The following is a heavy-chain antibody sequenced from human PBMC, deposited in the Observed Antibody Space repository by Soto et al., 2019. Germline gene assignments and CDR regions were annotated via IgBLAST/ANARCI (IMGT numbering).Heavy chain of an antibody. CDR1: GGSFSGYY. V-gene: IGHV4-34*01. J-gene: IGHJ3*02. CDR2: INHSGST. CDR3: ARAATAYDAFDI. D-gene: IGHD5-18*01. Sequence: TLSLTCAVYGGSFSGYYWSWIRQPPGKGLEWIGEINHSGSTNYNPSLKSRVTISVDTSKNQFSLKLSSVTAEDTAVYYCARAATAYDAFDIWGQGTMVTVSS.